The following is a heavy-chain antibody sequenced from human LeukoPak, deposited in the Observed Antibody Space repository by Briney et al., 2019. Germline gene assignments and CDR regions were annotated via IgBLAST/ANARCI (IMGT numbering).Heavy chain of an antibody. CDR2: IYTSGST. CDR3: ASSNVLLWFGELSGGAFDI. V-gene: IGHV4-4*07. Sequence: SETLSLTCTVSGGSISSYYWSWIRQPAGKGLEWIGRIYTSGSTNYNPSLKSRVTISVDTSKNQFSLKLSSVTAADTAVYYCASSNVLLWFGELSGGAFDIWGQGTMVTLSS. CDR1: GGSISSYY. D-gene: IGHD3-10*01. J-gene: IGHJ3*02.